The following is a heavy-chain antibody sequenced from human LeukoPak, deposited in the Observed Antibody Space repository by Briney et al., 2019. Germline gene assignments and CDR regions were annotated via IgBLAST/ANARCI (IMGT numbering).Heavy chain of an antibody. V-gene: IGHV3-11*01. CDR1: GFTFSDDY. J-gene: IGHJ6*02. Sequence: PGGSLRLSCAASGFTFSDDYMSWIRQAPGKGLEWVSYISSSGSTIYYADSVKGRFTISRDNAKNSLYLQMNSLRAEDTAVYYCARVGGRMVRGVIYYHYAMDVWGQGTTVTVSS. CDR2: ISSSGSTI. CDR3: ARVGGRMVRGVIYYHYAMDV. D-gene: IGHD3-10*01.